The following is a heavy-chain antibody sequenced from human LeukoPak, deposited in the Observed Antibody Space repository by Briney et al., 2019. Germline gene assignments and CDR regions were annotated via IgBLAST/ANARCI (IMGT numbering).Heavy chain of an antibody. CDR2: IYSGGST. CDR3: ARGYSSDN. Sequence: GGSLRLSCAASGFTVSSNYMSWVRQAPGKGLEWVSVIYSGGSTYYADSVKGRFTISRDNSKNTLNLQMNSLRAEEAAVYYCARGYSSDNWGQGTLVTVSS. CDR1: GFTVSSNY. J-gene: IGHJ4*02. D-gene: IGHD2-21*01. V-gene: IGHV3-66*01.